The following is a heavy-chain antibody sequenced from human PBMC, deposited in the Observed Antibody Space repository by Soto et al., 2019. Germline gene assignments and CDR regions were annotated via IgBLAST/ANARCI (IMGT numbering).Heavy chain of an antibody. J-gene: IGHJ4*02. D-gene: IGHD3-22*01. CDR2: INHSGST. CDR3: AVYYYDSSGLLLLDY. V-gene: IGHV4-34*01. CDR1: GGSFSGYY. Sequence: QVQLQQWGAGLLKPSETLSLTCAVYGGSFSGYYWSWIRQPPGKGLEWIGEINHSGSTNYNPSLKSRVTISVDTSKNQFSLKLSSVTAADTAVYYCAVYYYDSSGLLLLDYWGQGTLVTVSS.